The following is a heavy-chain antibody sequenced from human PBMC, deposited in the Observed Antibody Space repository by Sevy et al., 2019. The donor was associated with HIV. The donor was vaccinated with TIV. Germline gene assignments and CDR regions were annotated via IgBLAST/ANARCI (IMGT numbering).Heavy chain of an antibody. CDR1: GYTFTSYG. V-gene: IGHV1-18*01. D-gene: IGHD2-15*01. Sequence: ASVKVSCKASGYTFTSYGISWVRQAPGQGLEWMGWISAYNGNTNYAQKLQGRVTMTTDTSTSTAYMELRGLRSDDTAVYYCARDRKRYCSGGSCSEYFQHWGQGTLVTVSS. J-gene: IGHJ1*01. CDR2: ISAYNGNT. CDR3: ARDRKRYCSGGSCSEYFQH.